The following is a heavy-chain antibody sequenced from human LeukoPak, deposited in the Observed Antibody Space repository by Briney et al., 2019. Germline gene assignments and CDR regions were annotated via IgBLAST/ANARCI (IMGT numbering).Heavy chain of an antibody. CDR1: GGTFNNYG. D-gene: IGHD3-10*01. Sequence: ASVKVSCKASGGTFNNYGFNWVRRAPGQGLEWMARIIPILGVVNYAQKFKGRVTLTADTSTTTAYIELSSLKSEDTAVYFCARDKDSYGPGSTVGYWGQGTLVTVSS. CDR3: ARDKDSYGPGSTVGY. V-gene: IGHV1-69*04. CDR2: IIPILGVV. J-gene: IGHJ4*02.